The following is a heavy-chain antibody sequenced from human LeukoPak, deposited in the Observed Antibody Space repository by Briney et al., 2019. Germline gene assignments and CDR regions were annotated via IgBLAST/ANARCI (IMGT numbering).Heavy chain of an antibody. Sequence: GGSLRLSCAASGFTFSSSAMSWVRQAPGKGLEWVANIKQDGSEKYYVDSVKGRFTISRDNAKNSLYLQMNSLRAEDTAVYYCARFGGDYYDSSGYYYDTFDYWGQGTLVTVSS. CDR1: GFTFSSSA. CDR2: IKQDGSEK. D-gene: IGHD3-22*01. CDR3: ARFGGDYYDSSGYYYDTFDY. J-gene: IGHJ4*02. V-gene: IGHV3-7*01.